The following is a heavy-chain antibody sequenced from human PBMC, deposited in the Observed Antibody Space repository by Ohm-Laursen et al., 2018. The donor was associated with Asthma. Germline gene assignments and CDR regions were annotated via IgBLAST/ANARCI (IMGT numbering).Heavy chain of an antibody. V-gene: IGHV3-7*05. Sequence: GSLRLSCTASGFSFSSYWMSWVRQAPGKGLEWVANINQDGSEKYYVGSVRGRFTISRDNAKSSLYLQMNSLRAEDTALYYCAKPKYGSGSYYPDAFDVWGQGTMVTVSS. D-gene: IGHD3-10*01. CDR1: GFSFSSYW. J-gene: IGHJ3*01. CDR3: AKPKYGSGSYYPDAFDV. CDR2: INQDGSEK.